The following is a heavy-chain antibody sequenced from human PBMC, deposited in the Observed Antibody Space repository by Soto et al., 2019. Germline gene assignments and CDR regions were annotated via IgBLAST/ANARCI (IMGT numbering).Heavy chain of an antibody. CDR3: ARDTRRGFGEMIFDY. CDR1: GGTFSSYA. CDR2: IIPIFGTA. J-gene: IGHJ4*02. D-gene: IGHD3-10*01. Sequence: SVKVSCKASGGTFSSYAISWVRQAPGQGLEWMGGIIPIFGTANYAQKFQGRVTITADESTSTAYMELSSLRSEDTAVYYCARDTRRGFGEMIFDYWGQGTLVTVSS. V-gene: IGHV1-69*13.